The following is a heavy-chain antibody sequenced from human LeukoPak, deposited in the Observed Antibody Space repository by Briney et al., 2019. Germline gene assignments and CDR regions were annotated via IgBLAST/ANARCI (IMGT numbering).Heavy chain of an antibody. J-gene: IGHJ4*02. CDR3: ATSRGGRFDY. Sequence: PSETLSLTCTVSGASISSYYWTWIRLPPGKGLEWIGFVYYSGTTHYKPSLKRRVSMSVDTSKKQFSLNLSSVTGADTAVYYCATSRGGRFDYWGQGILVTVSS. CDR1: GASISSYY. D-gene: IGHD3-16*01. V-gene: IGHV4-59*01. CDR2: VYYSGTT.